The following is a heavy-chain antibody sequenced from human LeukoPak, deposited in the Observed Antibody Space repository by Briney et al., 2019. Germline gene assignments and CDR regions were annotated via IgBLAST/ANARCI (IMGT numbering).Heavy chain of an antibody. J-gene: IGHJ3*01. CDR1: GYTFTNHG. Sequence: ASVKVSCKSSGYTFTNHGISWVRQAPGQGLEWLGWINGDEGYTNYARKFQGRVTMTTDTSTGTGFMELRNLESDDTAVYYCARKPLVGLDAFDFWGQGTMVTVSS. D-gene: IGHD2-21*01. CDR3: ARKPLVGLDAFDF. V-gene: IGHV1-18*01. CDR2: INGDEGYT.